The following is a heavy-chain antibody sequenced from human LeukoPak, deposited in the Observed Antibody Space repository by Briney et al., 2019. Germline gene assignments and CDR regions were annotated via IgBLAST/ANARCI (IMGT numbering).Heavy chain of an antibody. J-gene: IGHJ4*02. CDR2: IYYSGST. D-gene: IGHD5-18*01. Sequence: SETLSLTCTVSGGSISSYYWSWIRQPPGKGLEWIGYIYYSGSTNYNPSLESRVTISVDTSKNQFSLKLSSVTAADTAVYYCARVGYSYGPTFDYWGQGTLVTVSS. CDR1: GGSISSYY. V-gene: IGHV4-59*01. CDR3: ARVGYSYGPTFDY.